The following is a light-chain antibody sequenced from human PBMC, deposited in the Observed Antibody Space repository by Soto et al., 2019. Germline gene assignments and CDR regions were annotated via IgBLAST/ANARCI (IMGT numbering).Light chain of an antibody. CDR3: QQSYSTLWT. J-gene: IGKJ1*01. Sequence: DIQMTQSPSSLSASVGDRVTITCRASQSISSYLNWYQQKPGKAPKLLIYAASSLQSGVPSRFSGSGSETHFTLTISSLQPEDVATYYCQQSYSTLWTLGQGTKVDIQ. CDR1: QSISSY. CDR2: AAS. V-gene: IGKV1-39*01.